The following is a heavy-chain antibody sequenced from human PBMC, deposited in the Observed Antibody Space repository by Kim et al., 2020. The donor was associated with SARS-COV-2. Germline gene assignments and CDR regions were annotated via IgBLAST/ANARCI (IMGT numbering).Heavy chain of an antibody. Sequence: LKSRVTISVATSKYQFSLKLSSVTAADTAVYYCARGRGYSSGWYRGIVDYWGQGTLVTVSS. CDR3: ARGRGYSSGWYRGIVDY. D-gene: IGHD6-19*01. J-gene: IGHJ4*02. V-gene: IGHV4-34*01.